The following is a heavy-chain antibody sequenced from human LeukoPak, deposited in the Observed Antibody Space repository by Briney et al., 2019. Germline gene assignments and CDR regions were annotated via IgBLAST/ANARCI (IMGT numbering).Heavy chain of an antibody. Sequence: SETLSLTCAVYGGSFSGYYWNWIRQPPGKGLEWIGEINHSGSTNYNPSLESRVTISVDTSKNQFSLKLSSVTAADTAVYYCARGVFDWGQGTLVTVSS. V-gene: IGHV4-34*01. CDR2: INHSGST. CDR3: ARGVFD. D-gene: IGHD1-14*01. CDR1: GGSFSGYY. J-gene: IGHJ4*02.